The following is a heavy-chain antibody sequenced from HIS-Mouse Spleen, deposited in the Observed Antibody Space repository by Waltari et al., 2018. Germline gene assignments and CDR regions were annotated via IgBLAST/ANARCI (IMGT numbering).Heavy chain of an antibody. CDR1: GFTFSSYG. J-gene: IGHJ1*01. CDR3: AKGGSSSPEYFQH. Sequence: QVQLVESGGGVVQPGRSLRLSCAASGFTFSSYGMHWVRQAPGKGLEWVAVIWYDGSNKYYADSVKGRFTISRDNSKNTLYLQMNSLRAEDTAVYYCAKGGSSSPEYFQHWGQGTLVTVSS. CDR2: IWYDGSNK. V-gene: IGHV3-33*06. D-gene: IGHD6-13*01.